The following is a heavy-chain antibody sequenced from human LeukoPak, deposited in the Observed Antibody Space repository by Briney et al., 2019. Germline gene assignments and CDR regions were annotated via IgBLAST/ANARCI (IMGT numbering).Heavy chain of an antibody. CDR2: NYPGDCDT. D-gene: IGHD1-26*01. V-gene: IGHV5-51*01. J-gene: IGHJ4*02. CDR3: ARFGGSYQSSFAY. Sequence: GESLKIFLKGSGYSFTSFWIGWVRQRPGKGAGGVGINYPGDCDTRYCPSFQGQVPISADKSISTAYLQWSSLKASDTAMYYCARFGGSYQSSFAYWGQGTLVTVSS. CDR1: GYSFTSFW.